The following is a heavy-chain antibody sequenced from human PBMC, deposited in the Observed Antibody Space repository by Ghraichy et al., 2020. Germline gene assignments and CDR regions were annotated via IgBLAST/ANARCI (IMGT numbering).Heavy chain of an antibody. V-gene: IGHV4-59*01. D-gene: IGHD5-18*01. Sequence: SETLSLTCTVSGGSMSNYYWSWIRQPPGKGLEWIGHILYSGNTQYNPSLKSRVTISVDTSKNQFSLKLSSVTAADTAVYYCARDDGWRYSYGYSDYWGQGTLVTVSS. J-gene: IGHJ4*02. CDR1: GGSMSNYY. CDR2: ILYSGNT. CDR3: ARDDGWRYSYGYSDY.